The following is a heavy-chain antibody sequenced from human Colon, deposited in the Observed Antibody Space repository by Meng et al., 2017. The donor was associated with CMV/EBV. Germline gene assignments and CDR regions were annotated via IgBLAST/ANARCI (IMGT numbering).Heavy chain of an antibody. CDR2: IYYSGST. CDR3: AREGALWFGEFRYNWFDP. V-gene: IGHV4-30-4*06. Sequence: SISSGDYYWSWIRQDPGKGLEWIGYIYYSGSTYYNPSLKSRVTISVDTSKNQFSLKLSSVTAEDTAVYYCAREGALWFGEFRYNWFDPWGQGTLVTVSS. CDR1: SISSGDYY. J-gene: IGHJ5*02. D-gene: IGHD3-10*01.